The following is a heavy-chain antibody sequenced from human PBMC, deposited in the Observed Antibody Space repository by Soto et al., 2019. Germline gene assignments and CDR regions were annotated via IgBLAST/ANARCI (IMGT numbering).Heavy chain of an antibody. CDR2: ISYDGSYK. D-gene: IGHD1-26*01. CDR1: GFAFNKFG. CDR3: AKGGEVGGVLGDH. Sequence: QVQLVESGGGVVQPGTSLRLSCEASGFAFNKFGMHWVRQAPGKGLEWVAFISYDGSYKYYADSVQGRLTITRDNSMNTQNMQLNSLRREDTAVYYCAKGGEVGGVLGDHWGQGTLVTVSS. J-gene: IGHJ4*02. V-gene: IGHV3-30*18.